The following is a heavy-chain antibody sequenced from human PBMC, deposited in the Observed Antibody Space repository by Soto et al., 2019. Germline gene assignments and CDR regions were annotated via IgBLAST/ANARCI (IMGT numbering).Heavy chain of an antibody. V-gene: IGHV4-59*08. D-gene: IGHD2-2*01. Sequence: SETLSLTCTVSGGSISSCYWSWIRQPPGKGLEWIGYIYYSGSTNYNPSLKSRVTISVDTSKNQFSLKLSSVTAADTAVYYCARVVMSFDADIVVVPAALWFDPWGQGTLVTVSS. CDR2: IYYSGST. CDR3: ARVVMSFDADIVVVPAALWFDP. CDR1: GGSISSCY. J-gene: IGHJ5*02.